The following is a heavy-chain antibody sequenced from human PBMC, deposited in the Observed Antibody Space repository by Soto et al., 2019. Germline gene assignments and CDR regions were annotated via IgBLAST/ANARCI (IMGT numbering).Heavy chain of an antibody. CDR3: AKLNWNDNNDY. CDR2: ISGESATI. CDR1: GFTFASYP. V-gene: IGHV3-23*01. Sequence: EVQLLESGGGLVQPGGSLRLSCAASGFTFASYPLSWVRQAPGKGLEWVSAISGESATIDYADSVKGRFTISRDYSENTVYLQMNSLRVEDTALYHCAKLNWNDNNDYCGQGTLVTGSS. D-gene: IGHD1-20*01. J-gene: IGHJ4*02.